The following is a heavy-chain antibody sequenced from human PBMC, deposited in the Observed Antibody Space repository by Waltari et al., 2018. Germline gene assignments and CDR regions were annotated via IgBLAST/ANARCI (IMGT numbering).Heavy chain of an antibody. V-gene: IGHV3-7*01. CDR3: ARVGGGCRNGVCYFFPYAMDV. D-gene: IGHD2-8*01. Sequence: EAQLVESGGGLVQPGGSLRLSCEGSGFSFNNFWMSWVRQAPGKGLEWVANINQAGSEKYSVDSEKGRFTISRDNAKNSLYLQMNNLRAEDTAVYYCARVGGGCRNGVCYFFPYAMDVWGQGTTVTVSS. CDR2: INQAGSEK. CDR1: GFSFNNFW. J-gene: IGHJ6*02.